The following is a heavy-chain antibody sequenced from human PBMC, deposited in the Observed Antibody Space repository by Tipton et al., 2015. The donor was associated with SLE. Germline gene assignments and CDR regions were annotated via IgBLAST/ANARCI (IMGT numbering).Heavy chain of an antibody. CDR2: ISYDGSNK. CDR3: ARDGPRGGYTSGYLYYYMDV. V-gene: IGHV3-30*04. Sequence: SLRLSCAVSGFTFSRNAMHWVRQAPGKGLEWVAVISYDGSNKYYGDSVKGRFTITRDNSDNTLYLQLNSLRPEDTAVYFCARDGPRGGYTSGYLYYYMDVWGKGTTVTVSS. J-gene: IGHJ6*03. CDR1: GFTFSRNA. D-gene: IGHD5-18*01.